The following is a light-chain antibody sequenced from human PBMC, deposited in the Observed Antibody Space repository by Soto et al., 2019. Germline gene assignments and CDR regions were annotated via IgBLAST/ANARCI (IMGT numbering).Light chain of an antibody. CDR3: QQYGSSPPVT. Sequence: EIVLTQSPGTLSLSPGERATLSCRASQSVSSSYLAWYQQKPGQAPRLLMYGTSGRATSIPDRFSGSGSGTDFTLTISRLVPDDFAVYYCQQYGSSPPVTFGQGTRLEIK. V-gene: IGKV3-20*01. J-gene: IGKJ5*01. CDR2: GTS. CDR1: QSVSSSY.